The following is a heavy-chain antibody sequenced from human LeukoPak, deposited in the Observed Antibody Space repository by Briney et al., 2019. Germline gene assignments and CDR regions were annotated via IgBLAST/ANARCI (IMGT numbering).Heavy chain of an antibody. CDR2: FTGLGGR. V-gene: IGHV3-23*01. CDR3: AKGEAGGKVDWFDP. D-gene: IGHD2-15*01. CDR1: GFTFSTYT. J-gene: IGHJ5*02. Sequence: GGSLRLSCVTSGFTFSTYTVMWVRQTPGKGLQWLASFTGLGGRYYADSVRGRFSISRDYSANTVYLQMDSLRDEDTAVYYCAKGEAGGKVDWFDPWGQGTLVIVSS.